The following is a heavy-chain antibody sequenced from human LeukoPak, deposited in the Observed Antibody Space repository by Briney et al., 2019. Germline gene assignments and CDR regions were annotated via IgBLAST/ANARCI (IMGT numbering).Heavy chain of an antibody. J-gene: IGHJ6*02. Sequence: SETLSLTCTVSGGSISSYYWSWIRQPPGKGLEWIGYIYYSGSTNYNPSLKSRVTISVDTSKNQFSLKLSSVTAADTAVYYCARDWVGYCSGGSCNDGYYGMDVWGQGTAVTVSS. D-gene: IGHD2-15*01. V-gene: IGHV4-59*01. CDR3: ARDWVGYCSGGSCNDGYYGMDV. CDR1: GGSISSYY. CDR2: IYYSGST.